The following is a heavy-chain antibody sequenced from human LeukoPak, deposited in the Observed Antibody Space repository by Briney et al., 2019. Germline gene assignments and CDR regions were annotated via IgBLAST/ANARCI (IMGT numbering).Heavy chain of an antibody. V-gene: IGHV3-23*01. CDR2: TNSGGTTT. CDR3: AKQSYARSLGE. J-gene: IGHJ4*02. Sequence: GGSLRLSCTTSGFPFSDFSMTWVRQAPGKGLEWNSTTNSGGTTTYYAESVKGRFTISRDNFKNALYLQMSSLRVEDTAIYYCAKQSYARSLGEGGPGTLVTVSS. D-gene: IGHD3-10*02. CDR1: GFPFSDFS.